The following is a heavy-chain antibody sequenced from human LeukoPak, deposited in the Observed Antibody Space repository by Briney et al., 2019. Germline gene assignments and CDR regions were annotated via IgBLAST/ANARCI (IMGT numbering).Heavy chain of an antibody. Sequence: ASETLSLTCTVSGGSINSRSHCWGWIRQPPGKGLEWIGTMFYSGSTYYNPSLKSRVAISVDTSENQFSLELNSVTAADTAVYYCAVAGVRYYDSSGLHAFDFWGRGTMVTVSS. CDR3: AVAGVRYYDSSGLHAFDF. D-gene: IGHD3-22*01. J-gene: IGHJ3*01. CDR2: MFYSGST. V-gene: IGHV4-39*01. CDR1: GGSINSRSHC.